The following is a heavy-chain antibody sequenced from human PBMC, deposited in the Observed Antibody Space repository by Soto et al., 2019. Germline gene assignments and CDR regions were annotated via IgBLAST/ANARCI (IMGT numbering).Heavy chain of an antibody. Sequence: GASVKVSWEASGYTFTGYYMHWGRQAPGQGLEWMGWINPNSGGTNYAQKFQGWVTMTRDTSISTAYMELSRLRSDDTAVYYCARDYGDHYRMAVWGQGTTVPVSS. CDR2: INPNSGGT. J-gene: IGHJ6*02. CDR1: GYTFTGYY. D-gene: IGHD4-17*01. CDR3: ARDYGDHYRMAV. V-gene: IGHV1-2*04.